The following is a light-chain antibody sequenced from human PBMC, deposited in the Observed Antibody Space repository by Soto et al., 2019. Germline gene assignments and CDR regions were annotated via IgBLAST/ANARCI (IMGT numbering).Light chain of an antibody. CDR2: DAS. CDR1: QRISRN. J-gene: IGKJ1*01. V-gene: IGKV3-15*01. Sequence: EIVISQSPATLSVSPGESATLSCRASQRISRNLAWYQQKPGQAPRLLIYDASTRATAIPARFSGSGSETEFTLTISSLQSEDSAVYYCQQYNNWPRTFGQGTKVDIK. CDR3: QQYNNWPRT.